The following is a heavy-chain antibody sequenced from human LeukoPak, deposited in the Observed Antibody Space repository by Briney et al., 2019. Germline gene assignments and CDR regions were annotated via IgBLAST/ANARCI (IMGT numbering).Heavy chain of an antibody. J-gene: IGHJ4*02. D-gene: IGHD3-3*01. Sequence: GSLRLSCAVSGFTFSSHWMTWVRQAPGKGLEWVANIKKDGSEKYYADSVKGRFTIYRDDAKNSVYLQMNSLRAEDTAVYYCARGYSWSGYIYDYWGQGTLVTVSS. V-gene: IGHV3-7*01. CDR2: IKKDGSEK. CDR1: GFTFSSHW. CDR3: ARGYSWSGYIYDY.